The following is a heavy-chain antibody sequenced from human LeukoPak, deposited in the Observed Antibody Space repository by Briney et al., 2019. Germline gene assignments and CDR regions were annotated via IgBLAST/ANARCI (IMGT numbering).Heavy chain of an antibody. V-gene: IGHV3-21*01. CDR3: ASYYYGSGGDALDI. Sequence: GGSLRLSCAASGFTFSSYSMNWVRQAPGKGLEWVSSISSSSSYIYYADSMKGRFTISRDNAKNSLYLQMNSLRAEDTAVYYCASYYYGSGGDALDIWGQGTMVTVSS. J-gene: IGHJ3*02. CDR2: ISSSSSYI. CDR1: GFTFSSYS. D-gene: IGHD3-10*01.